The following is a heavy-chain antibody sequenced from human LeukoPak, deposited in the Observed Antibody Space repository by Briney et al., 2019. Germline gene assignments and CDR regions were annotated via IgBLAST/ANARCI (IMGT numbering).Heavy chain of an antibody. CDR1: GFTFSNYA. Sequence: PGGSLRLSCAASGFTFSNYAMSWVRQVPGKGLEMVSGITASGDTTSYTDSVKGRFTISRDNSKNTLYLHMNSLRAEDTALYYCAKRGISLLRGVIIGETPFDYWGQGILVTVSS. D-gene: IGHD3-10*01. V-gene: IGHV3-23*01. J-gene: IGHJ4*02. CDR3: AKRGISLLRGVIIGETPFDY. CDR2: ITASGDTT.